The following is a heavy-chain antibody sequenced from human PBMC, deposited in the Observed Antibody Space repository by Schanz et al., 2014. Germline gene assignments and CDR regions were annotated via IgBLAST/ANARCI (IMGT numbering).Heavy chain of an antibody. J-gene: IGHJ3*01. CDR1: GGTFSSST. CDR2: IIPILDKT. V-gene: IGHV1-69*02. D-gene: IGHD3-10*01. CDR3: ATNSPLRIGRGSNAFDA. Sequence: QVQLVQSGAEVKKPGSSVKVSCKASGGTFSSSTLTWVRQAPGQGLEWMGRIIPILDKTNYAQKFQGRVTMTADKSTSTVYLEVSGLRSEDTAVYYCATNSPLRIGRGSNAFDAWGQGTMVTVSS.